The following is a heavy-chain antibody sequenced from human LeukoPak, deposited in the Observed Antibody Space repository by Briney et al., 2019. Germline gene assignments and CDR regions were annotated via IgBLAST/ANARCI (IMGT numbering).Heavy chain of an antibody. CDR2: ISYDGSNK. Sequence: GGSLRLSCAASGFTFSSYGMQWVRQAPGKGLEWVAVISYDGSNKYYADSVKGRFTISGDNSKNTLYLQMNSLRAEDTAVYYCAKEQLELRYFDWLFLDYWGQGTLVTVSS. CDR3: AKEQLELRYFDWLFLDY. V-gene: IGHV3-30*18. CDR1: GFTFSSYG. D-gene: IGHD3-9*01. J-gene: IGHJ4*02.